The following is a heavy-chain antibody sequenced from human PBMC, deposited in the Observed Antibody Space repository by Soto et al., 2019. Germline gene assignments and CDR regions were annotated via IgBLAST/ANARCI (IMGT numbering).Heavy chain of an antibody. J-gene: IGHJ4*02. CDR2: INHSGST. CDR1: GGSFIGYY. V-gene: IGHV4-34*01. Sequence: SETLSLTCAVSGGSFIGYYWNWIRQSPGKGLEWIGDINHSGSTNYNPSLKSRVTISVDTSKNQFSLKLSSVTAADTAVYYCARLGAYDSSGFYYDSDYWGQGTLVTVSS. CDR3: ARLGAYDSSGFYYDSDY. D-gene: IGHD3-22*01.